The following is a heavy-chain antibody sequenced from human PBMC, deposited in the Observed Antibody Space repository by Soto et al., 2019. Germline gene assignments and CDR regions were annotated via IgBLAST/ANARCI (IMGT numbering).Heavy chain of an antibody. CDR2: IYYSGST. Sequence: QVQLQESGPGLVKPSQTLSLTCTFPVGSTSSGGYYWSWIRQHPGKGLEWIGYIYYSGSTYYNPSLKSRVTISVDTSKNQFSLKLSSVTAADTAVYYCARGRTLGVRPNFDYWGQGTLVTVSS. CDR1: VGSTSSGGYY. J-gene: IGHJ4*02. V-gene: IGHV4-31*03. D-gene: IGHD2-8*01. CDR3: ARGRTLGVRPNFDY.